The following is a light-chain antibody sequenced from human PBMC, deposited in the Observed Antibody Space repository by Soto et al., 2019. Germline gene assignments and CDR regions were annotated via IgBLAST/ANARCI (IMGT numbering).Light chain of an antibody. Sequence: QSALTQPASVSGSPGQSITISCTGTSSDVGGYDYVSWYQLHPGKAPKLMVFEVSNRPSGVSYRFSGSKSGNTASLTISGLQAEDEADYFCSSYSISTAYLFXTGTKVTVL. CDR2: EVS. J-gene: IGLJ1*01. V-gene: IGLV2-14*01. CDR1: SSDVGGYDY. CDR3: SSYSISTAYL.